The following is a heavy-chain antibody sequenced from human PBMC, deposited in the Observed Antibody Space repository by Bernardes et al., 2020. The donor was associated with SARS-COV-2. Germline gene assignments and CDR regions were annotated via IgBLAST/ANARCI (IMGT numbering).Heavy chain of an antibody. CDR2: IYQSGTT. CDR1: GGSISSDDYS. CDR3: AGHPRTGPSNV. V-gene: IGHV4-30-2*03. J-gene: IGHJ6*02. D-gene: IGHD2-8*02. Sequence: SETLSLTCAVSGGSISSDDYSWSWIRQPPGKGLEWIGYIYQSGTTYYNPSLKSRVTISVDTSKNQFSLNLSSVTAADTAIYYCAGHPRTGPSNVWGQGATVTVSS.